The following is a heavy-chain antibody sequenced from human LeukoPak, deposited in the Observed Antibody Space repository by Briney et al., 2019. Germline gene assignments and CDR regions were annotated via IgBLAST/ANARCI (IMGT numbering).Heavy chain of an antibody. D-gene: IGHD5-18*01. CDR1: GYSFTDYW. CDR3: ASRLSGYSYGYFDY. V-gene: IGHV5-51*01. J-gene: IGHJ4*02. CDR2: TYPGGSDS. Sequence: GESLKISCKGSGYSFTDYWIGWVRQMPGKGLEWMGITYPGGSDSRYSPSFQGQVTISADKSISTAYLQWGSLKASDTAMYYCASRLSGYSYGYFDYWGQGTLVTVSS.